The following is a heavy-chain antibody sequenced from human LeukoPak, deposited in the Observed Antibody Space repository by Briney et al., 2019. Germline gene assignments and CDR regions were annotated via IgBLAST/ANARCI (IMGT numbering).Heavy chain of an antibody. J-gene: IGHJ4*02. CDR1: GGSISSYY. CDR3: AREGRTGATFY. CDR2: IYYSGST. Sequence: SETLSLTCTVSGGSISSYYWSWIRQPPGKGLEWIGYIYYSGSTYYNPSLKSRVTISVDTSKNQFSLKLSSVTAADTAVYYCAREGRTGATFYWGQGTLVTVSS. D-gene: IGHD3/OR15-3a*01. V-gene: IGHV4-59*12.